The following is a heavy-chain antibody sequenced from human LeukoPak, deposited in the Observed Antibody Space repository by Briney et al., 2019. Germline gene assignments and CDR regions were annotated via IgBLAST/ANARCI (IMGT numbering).Heavy chain of an antibody. V-gene: IGHV4-39*01. Sequence: SEALSLTCTVSGCSISSSSYYWGWIRQPPGKGLEWIGCIYYSGSTYYNPSLKSRVTISVDTSKNQFSLKLSSVTAADTAVYYCARLWEGAAAGPIFDYWGQGTLVTVSS. J-gene: IGHJ4*02. CDR2: IYYSGST. CDR1: GCSISSSSYY. CDR3: ARLWEGAAAGPIFDY. D-gene: IGHD6-13*01.